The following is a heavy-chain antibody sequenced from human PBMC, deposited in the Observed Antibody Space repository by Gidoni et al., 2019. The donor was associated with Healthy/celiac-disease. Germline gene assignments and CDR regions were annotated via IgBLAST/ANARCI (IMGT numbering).Heavy chain of an antibody. V-gene: IGHV4-61*02. CDR1: GGSISSGSYY. Sequence: QVQLQESGPGLVKPSQTLSLTCTVSGGSISSGSYYWSWIRQPAGKGLEWIGRIYTSGSTNYNPSLKSRVTISVDTSKNQFSLKLSSVTAADTAVYYWAVAGGYYYGSGKGDNWFDPWGQGTLVTVSS. CDR2: IYTSGST. CDR3: AVAGGYYYGSGKGDNWFDP. D-gene: IGHD3-10*01. J-gene: IGHJ5*02.